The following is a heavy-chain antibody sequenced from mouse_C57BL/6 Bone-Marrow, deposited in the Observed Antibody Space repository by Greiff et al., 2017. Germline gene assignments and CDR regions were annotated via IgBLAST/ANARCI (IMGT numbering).Heavy chain of an antibody. J-gene: IGHJ4*01. V-gene: IGHV1-72*01. CDR3: ARDYDSSYRYAMDY. D-gene: IGHD1-1*01. CDR2: IDPNSGGT. CDR1: GYTFPSYW. Sequence: QVQLQQPGAELVKPGASVKLSCKASGYTFPSYWMHWVKQRPGRGLEWIGRIDPNSGGTKYNEKFKSKATLTVDKPSSTAYMQLSSLTSEDSAVYYCARDYDSSYRYAMDYWGQGTSVTVSS.